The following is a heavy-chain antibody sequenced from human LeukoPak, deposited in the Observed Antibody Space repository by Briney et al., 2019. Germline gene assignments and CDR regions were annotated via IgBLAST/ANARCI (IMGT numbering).Heavy chain of an antibody. J-gene: IGHJ6*02. Sequence: SETLSLTCTVSGGSISSSSYYWGWIRQPPGKGLEWIGSIYYSGSTYYNPSLKSRVTISVDTSKNQFSLKLSSVTAADTAVYYCARRHTANYGMDVWGQGTTVTVSS. CDR1: GGSISSSSYY. CDR2: IYYSGST. D-gene: IGHD5-18*01. CDR3: ARRHTANYGMDV. V-gene: IGHV4-39*01.